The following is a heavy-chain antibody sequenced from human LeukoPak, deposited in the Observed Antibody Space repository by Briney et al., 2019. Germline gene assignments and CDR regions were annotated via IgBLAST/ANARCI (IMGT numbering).Heavy chain of an antibody. CDR2: ISGSGGIT. CDR1: GFTFSSYA. CDR3: AKDWVLRYFDWSLDAFDI. D-gene: IGHD3-9*01. V-gene: IGHV3-23*01. Sequence: GGSLRLSCAASGFTFSSYAMSWVRQAPGKGLEWVSAISGSGGITYYADSVKGRFTISRDNSKNTLYLQMNSLRAEDTAVYYCAKDWVLRYFDWSLDAFDIWGQGTMVTVSS. J-gene: IGHJ3*02.